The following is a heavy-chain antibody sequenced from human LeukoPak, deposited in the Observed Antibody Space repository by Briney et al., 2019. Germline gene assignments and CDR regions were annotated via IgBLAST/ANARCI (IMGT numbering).Heavy chain of an antibody. D-gene: IGHD3-16*02. V-gene: IGHV3-30-3*01. CDR1: GFTFSSDA. J-gene: IGHJ4*02. Sequence: GGSLRLSCVASGFTFSSDAMHWVRQTPGKGLEWVAVISYDGNEKYQVDSVKGRFTISRDNSKNTLYLQMNSLRAEDTAVYYCARLREITFGGVIGIDYWGQGTLVTVSS. CDR3: ARLREITFGGVIGIDY. CDR2: ISYDGNEK.